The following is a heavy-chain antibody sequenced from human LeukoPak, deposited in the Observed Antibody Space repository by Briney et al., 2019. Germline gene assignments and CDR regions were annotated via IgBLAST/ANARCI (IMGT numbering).Heavy chain of an antibody. CDR2: IRYDGSNK. D-gene: IGHD2-2*01. V-gene: IGHV3-30*02. J-gene: IGHJ6*02. CDR1: GFTFSSYG. Sequence: GGSLRLSCAASGFTFSSYGMHWVRQAPGKGLEWVAFIRYDGSNKYYADSVKGRFTISRDNSKNTLYLQMNSLRAEDTAVYYCAKAGHCSSTSCLCYYYGMDVWGQGTTVTVSS. CDR3: AKAGHCSSTSCLCYYYGMDV.